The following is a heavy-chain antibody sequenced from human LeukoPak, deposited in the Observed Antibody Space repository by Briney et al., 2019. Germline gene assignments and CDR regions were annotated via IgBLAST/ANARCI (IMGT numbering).Heavy chain of an antibody. CDR2: FYYSGST. CDR3: ASDRSIRWYYF. V-gene: IGHV4-39*01. Sequence: SETLSLTCSVSGGSINSSNYHWGWIRQPPGKGLEWIGTFYYSGSTYYNPSLKSRITISVDTSKNQFSLKLSSVTAADTAVYYCASDRSIRWYYFWGQGTLATVSS. D-gene: IGHD6-13*01. J-gene: IGHJ4*02. CDR1: GGSINSSNYH.